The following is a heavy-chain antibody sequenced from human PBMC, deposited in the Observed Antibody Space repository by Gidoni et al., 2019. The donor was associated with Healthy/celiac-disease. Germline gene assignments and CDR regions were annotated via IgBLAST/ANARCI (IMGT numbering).Heavy chain of an antibody. D-gene: IGHD6-13*01. CDR1: GFTFTSYA. CDR2: IRGSGGST. CDR3: AKDIAAAGYYFDY. V-gene: IGHV3-23*01. Sequence: EVPLLESGGGLVQPGVSLRLSCAASGFTFTSYAMSWIRQAPGKGLEWVSAIRGSGGSTYYADSVKGRFTISRDNAKNTLYLQMNSLKAEDTAVYYCAKDIAAAGYYFDYWGQGTLITVSS. J-gene: IGHJ4*02.